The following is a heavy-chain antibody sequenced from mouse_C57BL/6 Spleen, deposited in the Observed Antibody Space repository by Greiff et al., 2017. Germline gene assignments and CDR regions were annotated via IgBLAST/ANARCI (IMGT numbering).Heavy chain of an antibody. CDR1: GYSITSGYY. CDR3: ARDHDYDGYYYAMDY. V-gene: IGHV3-6*01. D-gene: IGHD2-4*01. Sequence: DVHLVESGPGLVKPSQSLSLTCSVTGYSITSGYYWNWIRQFPGNKLEWMGYISYDGSNNYNPTLKNRISITRDTSTSQFFMKLNSVTTEDSAAYYCARDHDYDGYYYAMDYWGQGTSVTVSS. CDR2: ISYDGSN. J-gene: IGHJ4*01.